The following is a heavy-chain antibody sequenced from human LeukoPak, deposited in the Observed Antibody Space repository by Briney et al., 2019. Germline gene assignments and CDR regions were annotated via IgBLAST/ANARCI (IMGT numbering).Heavy chain of an antibody. Sequence: GGSLRLSCAASGFTFSSYSMNWVRQAPGKGLEWVSSISSGSKTYYADSVKGRFTISRDKAEKSLYLQMNSLRDEDTAVYYCAREGTSFYGLDVWGQGTTVTVSS. CDR1: GFTFSSYS. V-gene: IGHV3-48*02. D-gene: IGHD3-10*01. CDR3: AREGTSFYGLDV. J-gene: IGHJ6*02. CDR2: ISSGSKT.